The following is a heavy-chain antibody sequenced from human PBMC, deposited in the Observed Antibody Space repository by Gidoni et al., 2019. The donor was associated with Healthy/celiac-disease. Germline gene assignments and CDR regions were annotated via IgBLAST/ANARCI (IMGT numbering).Heavy chain of an antibody. CDR2: IIPIVSIA. Sequence: QVQLVQSGAEVKNPGSSVKVSFQASGRPFSSYAISWVRTAPGPGPEGMGRIIPIVSIANYEQKFQGRVTITADKSTSTDYMELSSLRYEDTAVYFCARSTTGTTRYYFDYWGQGTLVTVSS. D-gene: IGHD4-17*01. CDR1: GRPFSSYA. V-gene: IGHV1-69*09. CDR3: ARSTTGTTRYYFDY. J-gene: IGHJ4*02.